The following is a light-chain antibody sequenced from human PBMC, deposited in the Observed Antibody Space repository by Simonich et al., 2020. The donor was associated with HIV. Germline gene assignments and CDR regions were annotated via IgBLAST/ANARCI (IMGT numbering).Light chain of an antibody. CDR2: AAS. V-gene: IGKV1-39*01. CDR3: QKYNSVPLT. CDR1: QSISSY. J-gene: IGKJ4*01. Sequence: DIQMTQSPSSLSASVGDRVTISCRASQSISSYLNWYQQKVGKAPKVLIYAASSLQSGVPSRFSGSGSGTDFTLTISGLQPEDVATYYCQKYNSVPLTFGGGTKVEIK.